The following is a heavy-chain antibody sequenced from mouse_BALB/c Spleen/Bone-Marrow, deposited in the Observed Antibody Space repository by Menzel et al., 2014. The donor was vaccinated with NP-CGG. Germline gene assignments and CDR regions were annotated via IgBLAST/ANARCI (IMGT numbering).Heavy chain of an antibody. V-gene: IGHV5-6-4*01. Sequence: EVKVEESGGGLVKPGESLKLSCAASGFTFSSYTMSWVRQTPEKRLEWVATISSGGSYTYYPDSVKGRFTISRDNAKNTLYLQMSSLKSEDTAMYYCTRDGKGNYDYAMDYWGQGTSVTVSS. J-gene: IGHJ4*01. CDR1: GFTFSSYT. CDR2: ISSGGSYT. D-gene: IGHD2-1*01. CDR3: TRDGKGNYDYAMDY.